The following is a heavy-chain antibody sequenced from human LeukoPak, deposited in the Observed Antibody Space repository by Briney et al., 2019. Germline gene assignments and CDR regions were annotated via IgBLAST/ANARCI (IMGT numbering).Heavy chain of an antibody. CDR1: GFTVSGNY. CDR3: ARAGTCSSTSCDGGIEY. CDR2: IYSSDNT. V-gene: IGHV3-66*01. Sequence: GGSLRLSCAASGFTVSGNYMSWVRQAPGKGLEWVSVIYSSDNTYYIDSVKGRFTVSRDNSKNLLYLQMDSLRVEDTAVYYCARAGTCSSTSCDGGIEYWGQGTLVTVSS. D-gene: IGHD2-2*01. J-gene: IGHJ4*02.